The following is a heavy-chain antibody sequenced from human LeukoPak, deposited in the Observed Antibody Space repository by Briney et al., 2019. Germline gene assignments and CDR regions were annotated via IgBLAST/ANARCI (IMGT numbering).Heavy chain of an antibody. CDR3: AKENLSGSYYYFDY. CDR2: ISYDGSNK. J-gene: IGHJ4*02. CDR1: GFTFSNAW. D-gene: IGHD1-26*01. Sequence: GGSLRLSCAASGFTFSNAWMSWVRQAPGKGLEWVAVISYDGSNKYYADSVQGRFTISRDNSKNTLYLQMNSLRAEDTAVYYCAKENLSGSYYYFDYWGQGTLVTVSS. V-gene: IGHV3-30*18.